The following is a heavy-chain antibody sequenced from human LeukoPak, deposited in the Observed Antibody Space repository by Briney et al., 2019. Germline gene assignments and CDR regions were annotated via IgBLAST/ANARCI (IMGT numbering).Heavy chain of an antibody. D-gene: IGHD3-22*01. CDR1: GDSISSGNYY. CDR2: LYASGST. J-gene: IGHJ4*02. V-gene: IGHV4-61*02. Sequence: TLSLTCTVFGDSISSGNYYWNWIRQPAGKGLEWIGRLYASGSTDYNPSLKSRVTISLDTSKNQFSLRLSSVTAADTAVHYCARSLYYHDSSGYFSKTFYFDSWGQGALVTVSS. CDR3: ARSLYYHDSSGYFSKTFYFDS.